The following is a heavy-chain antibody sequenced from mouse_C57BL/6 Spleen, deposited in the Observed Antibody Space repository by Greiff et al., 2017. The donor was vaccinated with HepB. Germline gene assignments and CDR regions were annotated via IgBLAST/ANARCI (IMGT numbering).Heavy chain of an antibody. J-gene: IGHJ3*01. D-gene: IGHD1-1*01. V-gene: IGHV1-81*01. CDR3: ARSPIYYYGSSGFAY. CDR1: GYTFTSYG. Sequence: QVQLKQSGAELARPGASVKLSCKASGYTFTSYGISWVKQRTGQGLEWIGEIYPRSGNTYYNEKFKGKATLTADKSSSTAYMELRSLTSEDSAVYFCARSPIYYYGSSGFAYWGQGTLVTVSA. CDR2: IYPRSGNT.